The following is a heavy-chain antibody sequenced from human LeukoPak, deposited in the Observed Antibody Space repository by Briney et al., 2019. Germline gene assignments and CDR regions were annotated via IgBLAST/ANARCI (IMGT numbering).Heavy chain of an antibody. J-gene: IGHJ4*02. CDR2: ISYDGSNK. D-gene: IGHD3-10*01. CDR3: ARERRGFDY. CDR1: GFTFSSYG. Sequence: GRSLRLSCAASGFTFSSYGMHWVRQAPGKGLEWVAVISYDGSNKYYADSVKGRFTISRDNSKNTLYLQMNSLRAEDTALYYCARERRGFDYWGQGTLVTVSS. V-gene: IGHV3-30*03.